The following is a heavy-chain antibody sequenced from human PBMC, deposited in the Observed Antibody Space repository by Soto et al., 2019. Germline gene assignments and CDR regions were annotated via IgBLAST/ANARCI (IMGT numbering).Heavy chain of an antibody. CDR3: ARETPKRYCSGGSCYSYYYYYYMDV. CDR2: IYHSGST. D-gene: IGHD2-15*01. J-gene: IGHJ6*03. Sequence: SETLSLTCAVSSGSISSSNWWCWVRQPQGKGLEWIGEIYHSGSTNYNPSLKSRVTISVDKSKNQFSLKLSSVTAADTAVYYCARETPKRYCSGGSCYSYYYYYYMDVWGKGTTVTVS. CDR1: SGSISSSNW. V-gene: IGHV4-4*02.